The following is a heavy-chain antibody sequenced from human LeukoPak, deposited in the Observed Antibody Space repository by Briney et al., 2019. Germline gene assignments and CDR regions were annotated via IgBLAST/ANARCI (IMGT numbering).Heavy chain of an antibody. CDR3: AKLKQWQPQRYFFEY. CDR2: IKRDGSER. V-gene: IGHV3-7*05. J-gene: IGHJ4*02. D-gene: IGHD6-19*01. Sequence: GGSLRLSCAASGFTFSNYWISWVRQAPGKGLEWVANIKRDGSERYYVDSVKGRFTISRDNAKNSVYLQMDSLRGEDTAVYYCAKLKQWQPQRYFFEYWGQGALVTVAS. CDR1: GFTFSNYW.